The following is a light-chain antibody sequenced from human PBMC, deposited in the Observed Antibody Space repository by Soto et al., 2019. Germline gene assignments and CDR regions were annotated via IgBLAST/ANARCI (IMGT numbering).Light chain of an antibody. CDR1: QSVSSTF. CDR3: QQFDSSVT. J-gene: IGKJ1*01. CDR2: GAS. Sequence: EIVLTQSPGSLSLSPGERATLSCRASQSVSSTFFAWYQQRPGQAPRLLMYGASSRATGIPEMFSGSGSGTDFTLTISRLEPEDFALYYCQQFDSSVTFGQGTKVEIK. V-gene: IGKV3-20*01.